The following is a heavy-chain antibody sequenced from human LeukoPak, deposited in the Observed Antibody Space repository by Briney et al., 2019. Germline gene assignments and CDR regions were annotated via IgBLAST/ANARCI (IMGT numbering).Heavy chain of an antibody. Sequence: SETLSLTCTVSSGSISSFYWSWIRQTPGKGLEWIGYIYYTGSTDYNPSLKSRVTISIDTSENQISLKLTFVTAADTAMYYCARELYSGSDYWGQGTLVTVSS. D-gene: IGHD5-12*01. CDR1: SGSISSFY. CDR2: IYYTGST. CDR3: ARELYSGSDY. V-gene: IGHV4-59*01. J-gene: IGHJ4*02.